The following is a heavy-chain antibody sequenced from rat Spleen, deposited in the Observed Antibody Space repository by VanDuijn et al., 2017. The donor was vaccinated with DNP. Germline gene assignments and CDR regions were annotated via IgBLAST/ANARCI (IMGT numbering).Heavy chain of an antibody. D-gene: IGHD1-11*01. J-gene: IGHJ2*01. CDR2: INKDSSSI. V-gene: IGHV4-2*01. CDR3: AKGPNYGGHSDYFDD. CDR1: GFNFNDYW. Sequence: EVKLVESGGGLVQPGRSLKLSCAASGFNFNDYWMGWVRQAPGKGLEWIGEINKDSSSISYTPSLKDKFTISRDNAQNTLYLQMSKLGSEDTALYYCAKGPNYGGHSDYFDDWGQGVMVTVSS.